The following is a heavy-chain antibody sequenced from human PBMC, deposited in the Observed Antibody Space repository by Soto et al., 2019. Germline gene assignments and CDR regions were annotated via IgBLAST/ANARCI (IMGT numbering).Heavy chain of an antibody. Sequence: GWSLRLSCASSVFTFISYAMSWVRQAPGKGLEWVSAISGSGVSTYYADSVKGRFTISRDNSKDTLYLQMNSLRAEDTAVYYCAKTTNDFDYWGQGTLVTVSS. D-gene: IGHD4-17*01. CDR3: AKTTNDFDY. CDR1: VFTFISYA. J-gene: IGHJ4*02. V-gene: IGHV3-23*01. CDR2: ISGSGVST.